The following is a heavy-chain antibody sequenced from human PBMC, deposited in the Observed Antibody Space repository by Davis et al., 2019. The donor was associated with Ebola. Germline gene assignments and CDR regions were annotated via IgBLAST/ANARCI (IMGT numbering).Heavy chain of an antibody. CDR1: GGSFSGYY. Sequence: SETLSLTCAVYGGSFSGYYWSWIRQPPGKGLEWIGEINHSGSTNYNPSLKSRVTISVDTSKNQFSLKLSSVTAADTAVYYCARQVYSGSYYFDYWGQGTLVTVSS. CDR3: ARQVYSGSYYFDY. J-gene: IGHJ4*02. V-gene: IGHV4-34*01. D-gene: IGHD1-26*01. CDR2: INHSGST.